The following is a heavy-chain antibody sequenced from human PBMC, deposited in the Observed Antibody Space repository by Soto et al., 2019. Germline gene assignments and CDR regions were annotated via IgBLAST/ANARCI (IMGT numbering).Heavy chain of an antibody. V-gene: IGHV3-33*01. CDR3: ARGSLFRSGWSPFDY. J-gene: IGHJ4*02. CDR1: GFTFSSYG. D-gene: IGHD6-19*01. Sequence: GGSLRLSCAASGFTFSSYGVHWVRQAPGKGLEWVAVIWYDGSSKYYSDSVKGRFTISRDNSKNTLYLKMNSLRAEDTAVYYRARGSLFRSGWSPFDYWGQGTRVTVSS. CDR2: IWYDGSSK.